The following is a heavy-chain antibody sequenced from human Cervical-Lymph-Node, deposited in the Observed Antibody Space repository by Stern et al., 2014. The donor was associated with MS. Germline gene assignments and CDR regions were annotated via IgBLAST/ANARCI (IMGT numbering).Heavy chain of an antibody. CDR2: INPSGGST. CDR1: GYTFTSYY. D-gene: IGHD5-18*01. CDR3: AREHSTAMVTGYFDY. V-gene: IGHV1-46*03. J-gene: IGHJ4*02. Sequence: QMQLVQSGAEVKKPGASVKVSCKASGYTFTSYYMHWVRQAPGQGLEWMGIINPSGGSTSYAQKFQGRVTMTRDTSTSTVYIELSSLRSEDTAVYYCAREHSTAMVTGYFDYWGQGTLVTVSS.